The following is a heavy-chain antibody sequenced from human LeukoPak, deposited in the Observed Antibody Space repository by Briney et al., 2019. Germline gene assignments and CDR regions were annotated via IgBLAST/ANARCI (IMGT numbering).Heavy chain of an antibody. J-gene: IGHJ4*02. CDR3: AKDAPGIAVAGSPS. D-gene: IGHD6-19*01. V-gene: IGHV3-7*01. CDR2: IKQDGSEK. CDR1: GFTFSSHW. Sequence: GGSLRLSCAASGFTFSSHWMTWVRQAPGKGLEWVANIKQDGSEKYYVDSVEGRFTISRDNAKNSLFLQMNSLRAEDTAVYYCAKDAPGIAVAGSPSWGQGTLVTVSS.